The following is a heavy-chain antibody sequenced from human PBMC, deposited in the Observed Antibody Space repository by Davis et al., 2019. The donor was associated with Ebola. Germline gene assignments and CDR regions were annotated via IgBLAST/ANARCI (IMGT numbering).Heavy chain of an antibody. CDR2: ISAYNGNR. CDR3: ARGWLRTGIDV. CDR1: GYTFISYG. Sequence: ASVKVSCKASGYTFISYGINWVRQAPGQGLEWMGWISAYNGNRYYEEKFKGRVTMTTDTSTNTAYMELRSLTSDDTAMYYCARGWLRTGIDVWGKGTTVTVSS. V-gene: IGHV1-18*01. D-gene: IGHD6-19*01. J-gene: IGHJ6*04.